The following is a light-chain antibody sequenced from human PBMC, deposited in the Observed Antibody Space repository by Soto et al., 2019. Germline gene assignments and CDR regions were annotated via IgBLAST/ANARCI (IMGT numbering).Light chain of an antibody. V-gene: IGKV3-15*01. CDR1: QSVSSN. J-gene: IGKJ2*01. Sequence: EIVMTQSPATLSVSPGERATLSCRASQSVSSNLAWYQQKPGQAPRLLIYGASTRATGIPARFSGSGSGTEFTLTINSLQSEDVAVYYCQQYSNWPPYAFGQGTKLEIK. CDR2: GAS. CDR3: QQYSNWPPYA.